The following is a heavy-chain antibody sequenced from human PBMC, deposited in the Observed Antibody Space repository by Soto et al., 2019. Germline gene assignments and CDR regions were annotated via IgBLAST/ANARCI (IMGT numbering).Heavy chain of an antibody. J-gene: IGHJ5*02. D-gene: IGHD4-17*01. V-gene: IGHV1-69*02. CDR2: IIPILGIA. Sequence: SVKVSCKASGGTFSSYTISWVRQAPGQGPEWMGRIIPILGIANYAQKFQGRVTITADKSTSTAYMELSSLRSEDTAVYYCASQVTTFRVDWFDPWGQGTLVTVSS. CDR3: ASQVTTFRVDWFDP. CDR1: GGTFSSYT.